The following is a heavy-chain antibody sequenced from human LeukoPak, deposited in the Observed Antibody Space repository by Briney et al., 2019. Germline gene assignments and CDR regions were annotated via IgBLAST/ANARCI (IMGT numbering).Heavy chain of an antibody. Sequence: SETLSLTCTVSGGSISSSSYYWGWIRQPPGKGLEWIGSIYYSGSTYYNPSLKSRVTISVDTSKNQFSLKLSSVTAADTAVYYCARQGRSIIRTPPYFDYLGQGTLVTVSS. D-gene: IGHD3-3*02. CDR1: GGSISSSSYY. CDR3: ARQGRSIIRTPPYFDY. J-gene: IGHJ4*02. CDR2: IYYSGST. V-gene: IGHV4-39*01.